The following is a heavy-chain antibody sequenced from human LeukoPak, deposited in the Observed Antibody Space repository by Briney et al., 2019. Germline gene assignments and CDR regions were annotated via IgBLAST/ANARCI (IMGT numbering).Heavy chain of an antibody. J-gene: IGHJ4*02. Sequence: GGSLRLSCTASGFTFSSYWMHWVRQAPGKGLVWVSRINSDGGSTSYAGSVKGRFTISRDNAKNTLYLQINSLRAEDTAVYYCARRIQGMAPYYFDYWGQGTLVTVSS. D-gene: IGHD5-24*01. CDR3: ARRIQGMAPYYFDY. CDR1: GFTFSSYW. CDR2: INSDGGST. V-gene: IGHV3-74*01.